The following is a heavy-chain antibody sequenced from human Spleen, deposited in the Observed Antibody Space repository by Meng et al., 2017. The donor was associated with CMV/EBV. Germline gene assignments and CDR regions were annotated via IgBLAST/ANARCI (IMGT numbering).Heavy chain of an antibody. CDR2: IRYDGSNE. V-gene: IGHV3-30*02. Sequence: GESLKISCAASGFTVSDHYMNWVRQPPGKGLEWVTFIRYDGSNEYYADSVKGRFTISRDNFKNTLYLQMNSLRAEDTAVYYCAKYGLSRYCSSTSCYTWDYGMDVWGQGTTVTVSS. D-gene: IGHD2-2*02. J-gene: IGHJ6*02. CDR3: AKYGLSRYCSSTSCYTWDYGMDV. CDR1: GFTVSDHY.